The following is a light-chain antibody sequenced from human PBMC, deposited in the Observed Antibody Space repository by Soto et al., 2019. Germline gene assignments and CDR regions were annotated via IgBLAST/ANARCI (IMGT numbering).Light chain of an antibody. J-gene: IGLJ1*01. CDR2: DVN. V-gene: IGLV2-14*01. CDR1: NTDLGVYGY. CDR3: FSKISGFVYG. Sequence: QSALAQPASVSGSFGQSITISCSGPNTDLGVYGYVSWYQHHPGKAPKLVIYDVNNRPSGISDRFSGSKSGDTASLTISGLQAEDEADYFCFSKISGFVYGFGTGTKLTVL.